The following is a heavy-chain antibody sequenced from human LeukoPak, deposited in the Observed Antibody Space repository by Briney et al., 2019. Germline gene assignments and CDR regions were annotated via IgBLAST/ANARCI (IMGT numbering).Heavy chain of an antibody. D-gene: IGHD4-23*01. CDR3: ARGFDYGGRTVDY. CDR1: GGSFSGYY. CDR2: INDSGST. Sequence: PSESLSLTCAVYGGSFSGYYWSWIRQPPGKGLEWIGEINDSGSTNYNPSLKSRVTISVDTSKNQFSLKLSSVTAADTAVYYCARGFDYGGRTVDYWGQGTLVTVSS. J-gene: IGHJ4*02. V-gene: IGHV4-34*01.